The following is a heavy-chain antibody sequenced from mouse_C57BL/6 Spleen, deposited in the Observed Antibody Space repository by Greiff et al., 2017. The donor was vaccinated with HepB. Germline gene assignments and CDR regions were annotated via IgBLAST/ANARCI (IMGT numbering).Heavy chain of an antibody. CDR1: GFSLTSYG. V-gene: IGHV2-2*01. CDR2: IWSGGST. CDR3: ASYDGYYFDV. D-gene: IGHD2-3*01. Sequence: VQLQESGPGLVQPSQSLSITCTVSGFSLTSYGVHWVRQSPGKGLEWLGVIWSGGSTDYNAAFISRLSISKDNSKSQVFFKMNSLQADDTAIYYCASYDGYYFDVWGTGTTVTVSS. J-gene: IGHJ1*03.